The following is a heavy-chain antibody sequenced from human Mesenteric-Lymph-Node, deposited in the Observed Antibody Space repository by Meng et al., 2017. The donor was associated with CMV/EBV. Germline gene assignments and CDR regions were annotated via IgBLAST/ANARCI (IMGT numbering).Heavy chain of an antibody. V-gene: IGHV1-2*02. CDR2: INPNSGGT. CDR3: ARGGDGEIGRVLRFLGADYYYYGMDV. CDR1: GYTFTGYY. D-gene: IGHD3-3*01. Sequence: ASVKVSCKASGYTFTGYYMHWVRQAPGQGLEWMGWINPNSGGTNYAQKFQGRVTMTRDTSISTAYMGLSRLRSDDTAVYYCARGGDGEIGRVLRFLGADYYYYGMDVWGQGTTVTVSS. J-gene: IGHJ6*02.